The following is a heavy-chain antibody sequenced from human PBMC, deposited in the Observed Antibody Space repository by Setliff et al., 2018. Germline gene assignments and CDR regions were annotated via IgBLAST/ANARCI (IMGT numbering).Heavy chain of an antibody. D-gene: IGHD4-4*01. Sequence: ASVKVSCKVSGYTLTELSMHWVRQAPGKGLEWMGIINPSGGSTSYAQKFQGRVTMTRDTSTSTVYMELSSLRSEDTAVYYCAKSGDYSNRGHFDCWGQGTLVTVSS. V-gene: IGHV1-46*03. CDR3: AKSGDYSNRGHFDC. J-gene: IGHJ4*02. CDR1: GYTLTELS. CDR2: INPSGGST.